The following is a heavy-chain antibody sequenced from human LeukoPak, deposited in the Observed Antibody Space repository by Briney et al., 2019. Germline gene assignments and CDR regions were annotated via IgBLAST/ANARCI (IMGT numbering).Heavy chain of an antibody. CDR1: GGTFSSYA. Sequence: ASVKVSCKASGGTFSSYAISWVRQAPGQGLEWMGRIIPIFGIANYAQKFQGRVTSTADKSTSTAYMELSSLRSEDTAVYYCARETTYGYYDYWGQGTLVTVSS. CDR3: ARETTYGYYDY. V-gene: IGHV1-69*04. CDR2: IIPIFGIA. J-gene: IGHJ4*02. D-gene: IGHD4-17*01.